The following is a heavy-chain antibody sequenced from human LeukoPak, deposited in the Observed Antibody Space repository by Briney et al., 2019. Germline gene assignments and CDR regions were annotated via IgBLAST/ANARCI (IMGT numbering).Heavy chain of an antibody. CDR2: ISYDGSNK. D-gene: IGHD2-2*01. CDR1: GFTFSSYG. CDR3: ARGPYCNSTSCYALGAFDI. V-gene: IGHV3-30*03. J-gene: IGHJ3*02. Sequence: GGSLRLSCAASGFTFSSYGMHWVRQAPGKGLEWVAVISYDGSNKYYADSVKGRFTVSRDNSKNTVYLQMNTLRAEDTAVYYCARGPYCNSTSCYALGAFDIWGQGTMVTVSS.